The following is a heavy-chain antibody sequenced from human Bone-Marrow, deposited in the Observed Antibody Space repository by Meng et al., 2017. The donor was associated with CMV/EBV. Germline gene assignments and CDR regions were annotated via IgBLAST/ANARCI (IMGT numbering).Heavy chain of an antibody. V-gene: IGHV3-21*01. D-gene: IGHD2-2*01. Sequence: GGSLRLSCAASGFTFSSYSMNWVRQAPGKGLEWVSSISSSSSYIYYADSVKGRFTISRDNAKNSLYLQMNSLRAEDTAVYYCARDSQIVVVPAANVAADYYGMDVWGQGTTVTVSS. J-gene: IGHJ6*02. CDR1: GFTFSSYS. CDR3: ARDSQIVVVPAANVAADYYGMDV. CDR2: ISSSSSYI.